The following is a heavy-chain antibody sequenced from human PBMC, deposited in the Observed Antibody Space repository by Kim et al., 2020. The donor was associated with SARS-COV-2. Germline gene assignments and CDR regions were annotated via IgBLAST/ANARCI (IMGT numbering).Heavy chain of an antibody. V-gene: IGHV4-31*02. Sequence: SLKSRGTISVDTSKNQFSLKLSSVTAADTAVYYCARTRITMIVVVTHFDYWGQGTLVTVSS. D-gene: IGHD3-22*01. J-gene: IGHJ4*02. CDR3: ARTRITMIVVVTHFDY.